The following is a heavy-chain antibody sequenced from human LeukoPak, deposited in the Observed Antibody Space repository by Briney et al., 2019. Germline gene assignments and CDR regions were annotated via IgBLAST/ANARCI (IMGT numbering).Heavy chain of an antibody. V-gene: IGHV3-15*04. CDR2: IGSQGT. J-gene: IGHJ4*02. CDR3: TTHPDGVPIRHEYYFEN. Sequence: GGSLRLSCAASGFTFSIAWMNWVRQTPGKGLEWVGRIGSQGTDYAAPVRGRFTISRDDSKSVLYLQMDSLKIEDTAMYYCTTHPDGVPIRHEYYFENWGQGTLVAVST. D-gene: IGHD3-3*01. CDR1: GFTFSIAW.